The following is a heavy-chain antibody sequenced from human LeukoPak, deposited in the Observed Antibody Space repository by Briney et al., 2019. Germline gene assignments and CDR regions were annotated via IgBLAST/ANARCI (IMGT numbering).Heavy chain of an antibody. V-gene: IGHV3-15*01. Sequence: PGGSLRLSCAASGFTFSIAWMTWVRQAPGKGLEWVGRIKSKTDGGTTDYAAPVKGRFTISRDDSKNTLYLQMNSLKTEDTALYYCTTGQSSSWYGGDYWGQGTLVTVSS. CDR2: IKSKTDGGTT. D-gene: IGHD6-13*01. CDR1: GFTFSIAW. CDR3: TTGQSSSWYGGDY. J-gene: IGHJ4*02.